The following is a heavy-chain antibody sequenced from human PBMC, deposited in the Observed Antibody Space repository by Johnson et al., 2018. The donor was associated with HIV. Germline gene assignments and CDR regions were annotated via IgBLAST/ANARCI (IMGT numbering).Heavy chain of an antibody. Sequence: QVLLVESGGGVVQPGRSLRLSCAASGFTFSSYPMHWVRQAPGKGLEWVAFIRSAGRNKYYADSVKGRFTISRDNSKNTLYLQMNSLRDGDTAVYFVARGPWAFEIWGQGTMVTVSS. J-gene: IGHJ3*02. CDR1: GFTFSSYP. CDR2: IRSAGRNK. V-gene: IGHV3-33*08. CDR3: ARGPWAFEI.